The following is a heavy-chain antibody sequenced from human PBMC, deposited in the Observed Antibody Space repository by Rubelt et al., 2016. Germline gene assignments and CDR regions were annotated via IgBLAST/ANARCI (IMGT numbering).Heavy chain of an antibody. Sequence: EWVAIIWYDGSNKYYADSVKGRFTISRDNAKNSLYLQMNSLRAEDTAVYYCARVQRGFDYWGQGTLVTVSS. CDR2: IWYDGSNK. CDR3: ARVQRGFDY. J-gene: IGHJ4*02. D-gene: IGHD6-25*01. V-gene: IGHV3-33*01.